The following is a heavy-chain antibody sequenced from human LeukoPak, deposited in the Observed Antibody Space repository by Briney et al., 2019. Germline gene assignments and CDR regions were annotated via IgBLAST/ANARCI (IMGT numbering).Heavy chain of an antibody. Sequence: GRSLRLSCAASGFNFSNYGMNWVRQAPGKGLEWVAVIWHDGSSEYYADSVKGRFTISRDNSENRLYLQMNSLGAEDTAFYYCARGIAVAGTTGGYCDYWGQGALVTVSS. J-gene: IGHJ4*02. CDR1: GFNFSNYG. CDR3: ARGIAVAGTTGGYCDY. CDR2: IWHDGSSE. D-gene: IGHD6-19*01. V-gene: IGHV3-33*01.